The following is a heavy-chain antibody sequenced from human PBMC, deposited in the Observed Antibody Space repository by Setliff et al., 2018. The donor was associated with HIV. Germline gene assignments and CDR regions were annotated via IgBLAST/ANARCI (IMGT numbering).Heavy chain of an antibody. Sequence: GASVKVSCKSSGSTFSTYDINWVRQATGQGLEWMGWMNPNSGNTGYAQKFQGRVTMTRNTSISTAYMELSSLRSDDTAVYYCARLLFDYYGSGSYLRIQGFDPWGQGTLVTVSS. CDR1: GSTFSTYD. J-gene: IGHJ5*02. CDR2: MNPNSGNT. CDR3: ARLLFDYYGSGSYLRIQGFDP. D-gene: IGHD3-10*01. V-gene: IGHV1-8*01.